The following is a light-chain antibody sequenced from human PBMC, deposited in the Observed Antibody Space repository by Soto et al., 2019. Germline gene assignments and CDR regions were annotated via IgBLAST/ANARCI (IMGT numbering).Light chain of an antibody. CDR1: SSDVGGYNY. CDR3: CSYADSSYA. CDR2: DVS. J-gene: IGLJ1*01. V-gene: IGLV2-11*01. Sequence: QSVLTQPRSVSGSPGQSVTISCTGTSSDVGGYNYVSWYQQHPGKAPKLMIYDVSKRPSGVPDRFSGSKSGNTASLTISGLQAEDEADYYCCSYADSSYAFGTGTKLTVL.